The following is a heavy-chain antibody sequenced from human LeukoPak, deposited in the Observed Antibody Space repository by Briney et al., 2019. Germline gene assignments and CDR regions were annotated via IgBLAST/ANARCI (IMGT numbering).Heavy chain of an antibody. CDR3: ARGPYQLTPDY. J-gene: IGHJ4*02. D-gene: IGHD2-2*01. CDR1: GFTFSSYW. Sequence: GGSLRLSCAASGFTFSSYWMSWVRQAPGKGLEWVANIKQDGSEKYYVDSVKGRFTISRDNAKNSLYLQMNSLRSEDTAVYYCARGPYQLTPDYWGQGTLVTVSS. CDR2: IKQDGSEK. V-gene: IGHV3-7*01.